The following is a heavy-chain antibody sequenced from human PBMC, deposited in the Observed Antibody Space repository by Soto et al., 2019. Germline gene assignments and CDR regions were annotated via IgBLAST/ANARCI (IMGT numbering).Heavy chain of an antibody. D-gene: IGHD5-18*01. CDR3: ARRGDTAMVFDY. Sequence: SETLSLTCTVPGGSISSSSYYWGWIRQPPGEGLEWIGSIYYSGSTYYNPSLKSRVTISVDTSKNQFSLKLSSVTAADTAVYYCARRGDTAMVFDYWGQGTLVTVSS. CDR1: GGSISSSSYY. CDR2: IYYSGST. J-gene: IGHJ4*02. V-gene: IGHV4-39*01.